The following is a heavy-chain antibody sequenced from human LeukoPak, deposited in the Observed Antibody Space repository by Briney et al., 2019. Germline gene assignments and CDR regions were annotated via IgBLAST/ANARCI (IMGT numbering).Heavy chain of an antibody. V-gene: IGHV4-34*01. CDR3: ARGNRRTYYYDSSGYYGVRASDI. CDR2: INHSGST. J-gene: IGHJ3*02. CDR1: GGSFSGYY. D-gene: IGHD3-22*01. Sequence: SETLSLTCAVYGGSFSGYYWSWIRQPPGKGLEWIGEINHSGSTNYNPSLKSRVTISVDTSKNQFSLKLSSVTAADTAVYYCARGNRRTYYYDSSGYYGVRASDIWGQGTMVTVSS.